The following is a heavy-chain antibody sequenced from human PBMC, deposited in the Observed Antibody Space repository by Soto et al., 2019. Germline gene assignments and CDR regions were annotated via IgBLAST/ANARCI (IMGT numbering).Heavy chain of an antibody. CDR3: ARVSGRFDIGMDV. D-gene: IGHD3-9*01. CDR2: IYSGGST. V-gene: IGHV3-66*01. Sequence: GGSLRLSCAASGFTVSSNYMSWVRQAPGKGLEWVSVIYSGGSTYYADSVKGRFTISRDNSKNTLYLQMNSLRAEDTAVYYCARVSGRFDIGMDVWGQGTTVTVSS. J-gene: IGHJ6*02. CDR1: GFTVSSNY.